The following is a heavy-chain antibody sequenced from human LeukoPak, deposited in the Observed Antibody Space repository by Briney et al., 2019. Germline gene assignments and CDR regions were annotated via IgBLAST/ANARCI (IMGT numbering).Heavy chain of an antibody. CDR3: ASDGVVGATTSAFDI. Sequence: GGSLRLSCAASGFTFSSYSMNWVRRAPGKRLEWVSSISSSSSYIYYADSVKGRFTISRDNAKNSLYLQMNSLRAEDTAVYYCASDGVVGATTSAFDIWGQGTMVTVSS. CDR1: GFTFSSYS. D-gene: IGHD1-26*01. CDR2: ISSSSSYI. V-gene: IGHV3-21*01. J-gene: IGHJ3*02.